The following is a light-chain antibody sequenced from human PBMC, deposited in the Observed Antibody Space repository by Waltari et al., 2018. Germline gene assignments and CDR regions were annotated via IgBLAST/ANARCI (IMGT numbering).Light chain of an antibody. CDR2: EVS. V-gene: IGLV2-14*01. J-gene: IGLJ3*02. CDR1: SSDIGGYNY. Sequence: CTGTSSDIGGYNYVSWYQHHPGKAPKLMIYEVSNRPSGVSNRFSGSKSGNTASLTISGLQAEDEADYYCSSYTSSTTPVFGGGTKLTVL. CDR3: SSYTSSTTPV.